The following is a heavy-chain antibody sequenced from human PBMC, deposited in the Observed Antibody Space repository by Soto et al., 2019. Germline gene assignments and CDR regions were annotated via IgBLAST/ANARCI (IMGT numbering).Heavy chain of an antibody. CDR3: ARVGAVADY. D-gene: IGHD6-19*01. CDR1: GYTFTSYY. CDR2: INPSGGST. Sequence: QVQLVQSGAEVKKPGASVKVSCKASGYTFTSYYMHWVRQAPGQGLEWMGIINPSGGSTSYAQKCQGRVTMTRDTTTSTVYMERSSLRSEDTAVYYCARVGAVADYWGQGTLVTVSS. V-gene: IGHV1-46*01. J-gene: IGHJ4*02.